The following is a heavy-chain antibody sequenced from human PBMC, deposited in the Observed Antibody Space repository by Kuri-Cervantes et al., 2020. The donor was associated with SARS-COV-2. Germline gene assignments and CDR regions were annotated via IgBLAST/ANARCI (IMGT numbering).Heavy chain of an antibody. CDR3: ARRPGPVGIETLAALTEYYYYYMDV. CDR1: GFTFSSYW. V-gene: IGHV3-7*01. Sequence: GESLKISCAASGFTFSSYWMSWVRQAPGKGLEWVANIKQDGSEKYYVDSVKGRFTISRDNAKNSLYLQMNSLRAEDTAVYYCARRPGPVGIETLAALTEYYYYYMDVWGKGTTVTVSS. D-gene: IGHD6-6*01. CDR2: IKQDGSEK. J-gene: IGHJ6*03.